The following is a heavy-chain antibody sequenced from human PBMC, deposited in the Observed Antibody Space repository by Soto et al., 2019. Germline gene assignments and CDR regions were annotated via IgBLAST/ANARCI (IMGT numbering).Heavy chain of an antibody. Sequence: EVPLLESGGGLVQPGGSLRLSCAASGFTFSSYAMSWVRQAPGKGLEWVSVISGSGGSTYYADSVKGRFTISRDNSKNTLYLQMNSLRAEDTAVYYCARRGSGSYFDYWGQGTLVTVSS. CDR1: GFTFSSYA. CDR2: ISGSGGST. CDR3: ARRGSGSYFDY. D-gene: IGHD1-26*01. J-gene: IGHJ4*02. V-gene: IGHV3-23*01.